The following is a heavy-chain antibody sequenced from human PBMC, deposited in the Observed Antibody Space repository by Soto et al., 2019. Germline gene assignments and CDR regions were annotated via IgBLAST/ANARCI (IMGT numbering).Heavy chain of an antibody. J-gene: IGHJ4*02. CDR3: ARSRGSYYSNFDS. CDR2: VIPILGAS. CDR1: ADTFTGYT. V-gene: IGHV1-69*08. D-gene: IGHD3-10*01. Sequence: QVQLGQSGAEVKKTGSSVKVSCKASADTFTGYTVTWVRQAPGQGLEWVGRVIPILGASNFAQKFQGRVTITADKPTDTAYMVLTGLTSEDTAVYYCARSRGSYYSNFDSWGKGTLVTVSP.